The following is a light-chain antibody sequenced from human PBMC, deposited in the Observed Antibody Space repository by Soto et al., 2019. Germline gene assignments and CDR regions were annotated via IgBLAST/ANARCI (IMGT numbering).Light chain of an antibody. CDR2: GAS. CDR1: QTVISN. CDR3: QQYGNSPNA. V-gene: IGKV3-20*01. Sequence: EIVMTQSPATLSVSPGERATLSCRASQTVISNLAWYQQKLGQAPRLLIYGASSRATGIPDRFSGSGSGTGFTLTISRLEPEDFAVYYRQQYGNSPNAFGQGTRLEI. J-gene: IGKJ5*01.